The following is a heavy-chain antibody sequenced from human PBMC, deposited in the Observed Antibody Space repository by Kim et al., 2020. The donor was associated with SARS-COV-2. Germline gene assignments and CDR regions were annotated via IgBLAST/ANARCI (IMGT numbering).Heavy chain of an antibody. D-gene: IGHD6-13*01. V-gene: IGHV3-21*01. Sequence: SSSSSYIYSANSVKGRFTISRDNAKNSLYLQMNSLRAEDTAVYYCAEQQLGGYWGQGTLVTVSS. CDR3: AEQQLGGY. J-gene: IGHJ4*02. CDR2: SSSSSYI.